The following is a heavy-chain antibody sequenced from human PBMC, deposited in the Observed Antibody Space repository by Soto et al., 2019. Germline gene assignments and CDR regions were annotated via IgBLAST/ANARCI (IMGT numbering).Heavy chain of an antibody. D-gene: IGHD1-1*01. J-gene: IGHJ6*02. V-gene: IGHV4-30-4*01. Sequence: QVQLQESGPGLVKPSQTLSLTCTVSGGSISSGDYYWSWIRQPPGKGLEWIGYIYYSGSTYYNPSLKSXXTXSXXTSKNQFSLKLSSVTAADTAVYYGARGQVTTGMDVWGQGTTVTVSS. CDR2: IYYSGST. CDR3: ARGQVTTGMDV. CDR1: GGSISSGDYY.